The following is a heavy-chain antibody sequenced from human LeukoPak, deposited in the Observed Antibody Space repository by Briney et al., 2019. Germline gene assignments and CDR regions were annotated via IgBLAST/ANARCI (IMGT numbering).Heavy chain of an antibody. CDR3: ARTPPIEPYYYVDV. J-gene: IGHJ6*03. CDR1: GGSISSYY. V-gene: IGHV4-59*08. Sequence: PSETLSLTCTVSGGSISSYYWNWIRQPPGKGLEWIGHISYSGSTNYNPSLKSRLTISVDTSKSQFSLKLSSVTAADTAIYYCARTPPIEPYYYVDVWGTGTTVTVSS. CDR2: ISYSGST. D-gene: IGHD2-15*01.